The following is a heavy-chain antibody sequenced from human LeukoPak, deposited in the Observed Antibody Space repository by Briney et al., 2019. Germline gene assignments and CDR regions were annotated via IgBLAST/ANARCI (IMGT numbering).Heavy chain of an antibody. CDR1: GYTFTSYY. Sequence: ASVKVSCKASGYTFTSYYMHWVRQAPGQGLEWMGIINPSGGSTSYAQKFQGRVTMTRDTSTSTVYMELSSLRSEDTAVYYCARARVTLWRGDAFDIWGQGTMVTVSS. J-gene: IGHJ3*02. CDR2: INPSGGST. D-gene: IGHD2/OR15-2a*01. CDR3: ARARVTLWRGDAFDI. V-gene: IGHV1-46*01.